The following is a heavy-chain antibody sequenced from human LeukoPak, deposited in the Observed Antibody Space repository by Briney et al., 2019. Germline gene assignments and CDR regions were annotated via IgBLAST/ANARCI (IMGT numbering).Heavy chain of an antibody. CDR2: ISWNSGSI. D-gene: IGHD3-10*01. J-gene: IGHJ4*02. CDR3: AKSYNNPTVAIRVRGVIPYFDS. V-gene: IGHV3-9*01. Sequence: GGSLRLSCAASGFTFDDYAMHWVRQAPGKGLEWVSGISWNSGSIGYADSVKGRFTISRDNAKNSLYLQMNSLRADDTAVYYCAKSYNNPTVAIRVRGVIPYFDSWGQGSLVTVSS. CDR1: GFTFDDYA.